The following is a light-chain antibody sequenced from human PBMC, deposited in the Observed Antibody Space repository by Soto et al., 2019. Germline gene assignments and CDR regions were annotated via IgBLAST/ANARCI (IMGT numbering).Light chain of an antibody. CDR1: QSVRRDY. CDR2: GAS. V-gene: IGKV3-20*01. Sequence: DIVLTQSPGTLSSSLGERATLSCRASQSVRRDYLAWYQQTPGQAPRLLIYGASSRATGIPDRFSGSGSGTDFTLTISRLETEDFAVYYCQQYGTSVTFGGGTKVEIK. J-gene: IGKJ4*01. CDR3: QQYGTSVT.